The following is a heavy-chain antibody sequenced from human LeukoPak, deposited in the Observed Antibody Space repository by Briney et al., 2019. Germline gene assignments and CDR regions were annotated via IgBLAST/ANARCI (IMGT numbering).Heavy chain of an antibody. J-gene: IGHJ3*02. Sequence: GASVKVSCKASGYTFTSYYMHWVRQAPGQGLEWMGIINPSGGSTSYAQKFQGRVTMTRDTSTSTVYMELSSLRSEDTAVYYCARGRGYYYDSSGCYVPDDAFDIWGQGTMVTVSS. V-gene: IGHV1-46*01. CDR2: INPSGGST. CDR1: GYTFTSYY. CDR3: ARGRGYYYDSSGCYVPDDAFDI. D-gene: IGHD3-22*01.